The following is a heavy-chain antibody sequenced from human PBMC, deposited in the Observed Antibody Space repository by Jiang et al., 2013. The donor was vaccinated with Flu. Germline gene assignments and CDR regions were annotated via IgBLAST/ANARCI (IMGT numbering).Heavy chain of an antibody. CDR1: GDSVSSISAA. CDR2: TYYRSKWYN. V-gene: IGHV6-1*01. CDR3: ARVEETISPRPTDYYFDY. Sequence: SQTLSLTCAISGDSVSSISAAWNWIRQSPSRGLEWLGRTYYRSKWYNDYAVSLKSRITIKPDTSRNQFSLQLDSVTPEDTAVYYCARVEETISPRPTDYYFDYWGQGTLVTVSS. J-gene: IGHJ4*02. D-gene: IGHD4/OR15-4a*01.